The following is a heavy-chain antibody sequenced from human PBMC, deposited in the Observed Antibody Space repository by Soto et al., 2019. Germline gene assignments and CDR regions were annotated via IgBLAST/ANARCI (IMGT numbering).Heavy chain of an antibody. CDR1: GYTFTSYG. J-gene: IGHJ6*02. V-gene: IGHV1-18*04. D-gene: IGHD3-9*01. CDR3: ARDRPDILTGWRYYYYYGMDV. CDR2: LSAYNGNT. Sequence: QVQLVQSGAAVKNPGASVKVSCKASGYTFTSYGISWVRQAPGQGLEWMGWLSAYNGNTNYAQKLQGRVTMTTDTSTSTAYMELRSLRSDDTAVYYCARDRPDILTGWRYYYYYGMDVWGQGTTVTVSS.